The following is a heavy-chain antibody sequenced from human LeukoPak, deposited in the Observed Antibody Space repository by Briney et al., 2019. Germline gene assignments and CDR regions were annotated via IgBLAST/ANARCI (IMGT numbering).Heavy chain of an antibody. V-gene: IGHV3-23*01. CDR2: IRVSDGAR. CDR1: GFTFPTYA. CDR3: ARAFMGYMDV. D-gene: IGHD3-10*01. Sequence: PGGSLRLSCVASGFTFPTYAMMWVRQAPGKGLEWVSSIRVSDGARFYADSVKGRFTTSRDNPKNTLFLQMNSLRAEDTAVYYCARAFMGYMDVWGKGTTVTVSS. J-gene: IGHJ6*03.